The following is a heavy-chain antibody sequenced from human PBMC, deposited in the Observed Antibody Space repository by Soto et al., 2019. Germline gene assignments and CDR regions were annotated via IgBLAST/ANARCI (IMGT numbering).Heavy chain of an antibody. CDR3: AKAGYSGSYYAWYFDL. D-gene: IGHD1-26*01. J-gene: IGHJ2*01. Sequence: EVQLLESGGGLVQPGGSLRLSCAASGFTFSSYAMSWVHQAPGKGLEWVSAISGSGGSTYYADSVKGRFTISRDNSKNTLYLQMNSLRAEDTAVYYCAKAGYSGSYYAWYFDLWGRGTLVTVSS. CDR2: ISGSGGST. CDR1: GFTFSSYA. V-gene: IGHV3-23*01.